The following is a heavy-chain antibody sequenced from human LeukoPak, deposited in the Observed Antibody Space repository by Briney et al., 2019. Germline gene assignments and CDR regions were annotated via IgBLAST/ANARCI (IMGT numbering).Heavy chain of an antibody. V-gene: IGHV1-58*01. Sequence: GASVKVTFMASGFTFTSSAVQGVRQARGQRLEWIGWIVVGSDNTDYAQKFQERVTITRDMSTTTAYMELSSLRSEDTAVYYCAADIDYYDGSGYYKNFDYWGQGTLVTLSS. D-gene: IGHD3-22*01. CDR3: AADIDYYDGSGYYKNFDY. CDR1: GFTFTSSA. CDR2: IVVGSDNT. J-gene: IGHJ4*02.